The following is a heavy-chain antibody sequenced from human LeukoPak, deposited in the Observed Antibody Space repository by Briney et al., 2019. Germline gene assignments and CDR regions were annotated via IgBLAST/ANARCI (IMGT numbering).Heavy chain of an antibody. CDR3: ARANYEGVFDY. CDR2: VYHSGST. CDR1: GGXISSNNC. V-gene: IGHV4-4*02. D-gene: IGHD1-7*01. Sequence: PSGTLSLTCAVSGGXISSNNCWSWVRQPPGKGLEWIGEVYHSGSTNYNPSLQSRVTISVVKSKNQFSLKLNSLTAADTAVYYCARANYEGVFDYWGQGTLVTVSS. J-gene: IGHJ4*02.